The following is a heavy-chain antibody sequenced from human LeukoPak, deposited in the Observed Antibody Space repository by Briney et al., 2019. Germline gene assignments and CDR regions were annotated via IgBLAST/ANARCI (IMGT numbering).Heavy chain of an antibody. CDR2: ISDNSAYI. V-gene: IGHV3-21*01. J-gene: IGHJ4*02. CDR1: GFAFGGYT. CDR3: ARDPAPHSAHLPHFDY. D-gene: IGHD5-18*01. Sequence: PGGSLRLSCAASGFAFGGYTMTWVRQAPGEGLEWVSSISDNSAYIYHAASLQGRFTTSRDNAKNSLFLQMSSLRADDTAVYYCARDPAPHSAHLPHFDYWGQGILVTVSS.